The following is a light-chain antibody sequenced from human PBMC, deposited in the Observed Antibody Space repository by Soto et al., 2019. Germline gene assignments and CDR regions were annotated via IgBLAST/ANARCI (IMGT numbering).Light chain of an antibody. CDR2: EGS. CDR1: TSDVGSYNL. CDR3: CSYAGSSTPYV. Sequence: QSVLTQPASVSGSLGQPLPFPSLGTTSDVGSYNLVSWYQQHPGKAPKLMIYEGSKRPSGVSNRFSGSKSGNTASLTISGLQAEDEADYYCCSYAGSSTPYVFGTGTKVTVL. J-gene: IGLJ1*01. V-gene: IGLV2-23*01.